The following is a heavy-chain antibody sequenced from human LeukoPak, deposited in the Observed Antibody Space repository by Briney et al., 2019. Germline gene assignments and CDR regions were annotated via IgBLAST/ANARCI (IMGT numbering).Heavy chain of an antibody. V-gene: IGHV3-23*01. CDR3: AKEHYGQQWLSYYYYYGMDV. D-gene: IGHD6-19*01. CDR1: GFTFSSYA. J-gene: IGHJ6*02. CDR2: ISGSGGST. Sequence: GGSLRLSCAASGFTFSSYAMSWVRQAPGKGLEWVSAISGSGGSTYYADSVKGRFTISRDNSKNTLYLQMNSLRAEDTAVYYCAKEHYGQQWLSYYYYYGMDVWGQGTTVTVSS.